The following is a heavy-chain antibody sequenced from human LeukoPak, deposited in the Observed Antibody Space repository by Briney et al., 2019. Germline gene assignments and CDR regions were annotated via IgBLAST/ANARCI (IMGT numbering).Heavy chain of an antibody. V-gene: IGHV3-21*01. D-gene: IGHD6-13*01. CDR2: ISSSSSYI. Sequence: GGSLRLSCAASGFTFSTYSINWVRQAPGKGLEWVSSISSSSSYISYADSLKGRFTISRDNAKNLLYLQMNSLRAEDTAVYYCARDPGVAAALYYFDYWGQGTLVTVSS. CDR1: GFTFSTYS. J-gene: IGHJ4*02. CDR3: ARDPGVAAALYYFDY.